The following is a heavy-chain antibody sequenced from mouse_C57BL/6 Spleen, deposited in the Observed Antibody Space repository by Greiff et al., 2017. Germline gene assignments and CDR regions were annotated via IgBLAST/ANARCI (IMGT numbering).Heavy chain of an antibody. CDR1: GYTFTDYN. J-gene: IGHJ3*01. V-gene: IGHV1-18*01. CDR3: ARGNGAPRFAY. D-gene: IGHD2-1*01. Sequence: EVQLQESGPELVKPGASVKIPCKASGYTFTDYNMDWVKQSHGKSLEWIGDINPNNGGTIYNQKFKGKATLTVDKSSSTAYMELRSLTSEDTAVYYCARGNGAPRFAYWGQGTLVTVSA. CDR2: INPNNGGT.